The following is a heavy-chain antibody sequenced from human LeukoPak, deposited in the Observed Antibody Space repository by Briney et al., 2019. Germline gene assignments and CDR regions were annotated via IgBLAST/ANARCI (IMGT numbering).Heavy chain of an antibody. D-gene: IGHD3-3*01. CDR2: LDQGGSDD. Sequence: GGSLRLSCAASGFIFSDYSMTWVRQAPGKGLEWVANLDQGGSDDFYLDSVRGRFIISRDNARNSLYLQMNGLRVEDTAVYYCARDVSLGFWSDYSDYWGHGTLVAVAS. CDR3: ARDVSLGFWSDYSDY. J-gene: IGHJ4*01. CDR1: GFIFSDYS. V-gene: IGHV3-7*01.